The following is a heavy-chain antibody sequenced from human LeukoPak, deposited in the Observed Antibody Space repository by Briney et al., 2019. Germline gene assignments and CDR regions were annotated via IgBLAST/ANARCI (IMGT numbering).Heavy chain of an antibody. CDR1: GFTFSNYG. Sequence: GGSLRLSCAASGFTFSNYGMHWVRQAPGKGLEWVAIISYDGSNKNSADSVKGRFTISRDNSKNTLFLQMSSLRPEDTAVYYCAKDQLARERYGGEGPDYWGQGTLVTVSS. D-gene: IGHD1-1*01. J-gene: IGHJ4*02. CDR3: AKDQLARERYGGEGPDY. V-gene: IGHV3-30*18. CDR2: ISYDGSNK.